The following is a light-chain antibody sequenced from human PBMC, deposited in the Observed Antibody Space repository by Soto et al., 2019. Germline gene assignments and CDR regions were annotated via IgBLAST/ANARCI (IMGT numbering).Light chain of an antibody. J-gene: IGLJ1*01. CDR3: FSYTNINTRACV. Sequence: QSALTQPASVSGSPGQSITISCTGTRSDIGSYNNVAWYQQHPGKAPRVMIFGVTKRPSGISDRFFGSKSGSTASLTISGLQAEDEADYFCFSYTNINTRACVFGTGTKLTVL. V-gene: IGLV2-23*02. CDR1: RSDIGSYNN. CDR2: GVT.